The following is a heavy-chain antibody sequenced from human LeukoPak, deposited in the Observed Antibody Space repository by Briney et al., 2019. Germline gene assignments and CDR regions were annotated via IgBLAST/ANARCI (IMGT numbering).Heavy chain of an antibody. CDR1: GDSVSSNSAA. J-gene: IGHJ6*03. CDR2: TYYRSKWYN. Sequence: SQTLSLTCAISGDSVSSNSAAWNWIRQSPSRGLEWLGRTYYRSKWYNDYAVSVKSRITINPDTSKNQFSLHLNSLTPEDTAVYYCARDGGGSGSYRAWYYYYYMDVWGKGTTVTVSS. D-gene: IGHD1-26*01. CDR3: ARDGGGSGSYRAWYYYYYMDV. V-gene: IGHV6-1*01.